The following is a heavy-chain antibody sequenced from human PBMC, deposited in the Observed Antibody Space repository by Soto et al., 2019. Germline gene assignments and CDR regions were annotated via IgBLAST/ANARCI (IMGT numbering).Heavy chain of an antibody. V-gene: IGHV2-5*02. Sequence: SRPTLVNPTETLTLIFRFSGCSRSTNGGGGGWIRQHPGKALEWLARIYWDGDKRCSPSLKSRLTITKDTSKNQVVLTMTNMDPVDTATYYCAHRRGAYYFDFWGLGTLVT. CDR2: IYWDGDK. CDR3: AHRRGAYYFDF. J-gene: IGHJ4*02. D-gene: IGHD1-26*01. CDR1: GCSRSTNGGG.